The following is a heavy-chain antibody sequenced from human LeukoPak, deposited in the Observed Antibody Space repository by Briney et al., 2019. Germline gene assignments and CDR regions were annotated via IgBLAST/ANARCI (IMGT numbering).Heavy chain of an antibody. J-gene: IGHJ6*03. CDR1: GFTFNSYS. CDR3: ARDWAPGYYGSGSYHPYYYYYYMDV. D-gene: IGHD3-10*01. CDR2: ISHTSEST. V-gene: IGHV3-48*02. Sequence: GGSLRLSCAASGFTFNSYSMSWVRQAPGKGLEWVSYISHTSESTYYADSVKGRFTISRDNAKNSLYLQMNSLRDEDTAVYYCARDWAPGYYGSGSYHPYYYYYYMDVWGKGTTVTVSS.